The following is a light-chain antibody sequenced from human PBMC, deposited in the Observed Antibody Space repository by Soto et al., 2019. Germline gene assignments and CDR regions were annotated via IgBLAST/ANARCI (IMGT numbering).Light chain of an antibody. Sequence: QSALTQPASVSGSPGQSITLSCTGTSSDVGGYNYVSWYQQHPGRAPQLMIYDVSNRPSGVSNRLSGSRSGNTASLTISGLQAEDEADYYCSSYATSTTVLFGGGTKLTVL. CDR1: SSDVGGYNY. CDR2: DVS. CDR3: SSYATSTTVL. V-gene: IGLV2-14*03. J-gene: IGLJ2*01.